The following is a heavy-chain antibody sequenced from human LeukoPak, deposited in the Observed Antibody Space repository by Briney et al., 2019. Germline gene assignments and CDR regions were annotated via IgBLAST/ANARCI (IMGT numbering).Heavy chain of an antibody. Sequence: PGGSLRLSCAASGFTFSRYAMHWVRQAPGKGLEWVAVISYDGSNKYYADSVKGRFTISRDNAKNTLYLQMNSLRAEDTAVYYCAKGRKRYFDWLIPFDPWGQGTLVTVSS. J-gene: IGHJ5*02. V-gene: IGHV3-30*18. D-gene: IGHD3-9*01. CDR3: AKGRKRYFDWLIPFDP. CDR1: GFTFSRYA. CDR2: ISYDGSNK.